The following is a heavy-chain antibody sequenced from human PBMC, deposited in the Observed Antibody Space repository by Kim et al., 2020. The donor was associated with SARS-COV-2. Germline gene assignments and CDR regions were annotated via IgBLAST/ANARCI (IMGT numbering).Heavy chain of an antibody. J-gene: IGHJ4*02. D-gene: IGHD3-22*01. V-gene: IGHV4-34*01. CDR3: ARGPPGYYDSSGWAPDDY. CDR1: GGSFSGYY. Sequence: SETLSLTCAVYGGSFSGYYWSWIRQPPGKGLEWIGEINHSGSTNYNPSLESRVTISVDTSKNQFSLKLSSVTAADTAVYYCARGPPGYYDSSGWAPDDYWGQGTLVTVSS. CDR2: INHSGST.